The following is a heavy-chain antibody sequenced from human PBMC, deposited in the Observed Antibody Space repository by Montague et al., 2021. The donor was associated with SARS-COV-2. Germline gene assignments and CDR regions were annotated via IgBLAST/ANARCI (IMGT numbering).Heavy chain of an antibody. D-gene: IGHD3-16*01. Sequence: YAISGDSVSSDSAAWNWVRQSPSRGLEWLGRTYYRSNWYNDYAVXVKSRITIKSDTSKNQISLQLNSVTPEDTAVYYCARDLRWRYGYGMDVWGQGTTVTVSS. CDR2: TYYRSNWYN. V-gene: IGHV6-1*01. J-gene: IGHJ6*02. CDR3: ARDLRWRYGYGMDV. CDR1: GDSVSSDSAA.